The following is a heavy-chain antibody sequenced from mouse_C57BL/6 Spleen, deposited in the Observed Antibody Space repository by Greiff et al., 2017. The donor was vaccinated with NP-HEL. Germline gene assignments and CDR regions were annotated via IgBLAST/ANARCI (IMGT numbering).Heavy chain of an antibody. CDR3: ARGLWSFAY. D-gene: IGHD6-1*01. Sequence: EVQLLESEGGLVQPGSSMKLSCTASGFTFSDYYMAWVRQVPEKGLEWVANINYDGSSTYYLDSLKSRFIISRDNAKNIRYLQMSSLKSEDTATYYCARGLWSFAYWGQGTLVTVSA. V-gene: IGHV5-16*01. CDR2: INYDGSST. CDR1: GFTFSDYY. J-gene: IGHJ3*01.